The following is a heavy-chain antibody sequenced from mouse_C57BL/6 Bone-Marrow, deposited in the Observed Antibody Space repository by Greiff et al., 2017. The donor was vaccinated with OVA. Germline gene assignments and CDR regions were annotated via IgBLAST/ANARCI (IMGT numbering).Heavy chain of an antibody. Sequence: DVMLVESGGGLVKPGGSLKLSCAASGFTFSSYAMSWVRQTPEKRLEWVATISDGGSYTYYPDNVKGRFTISRDNAKNNLYLQMSHLKSEDTAMYYCARDVYYSYWGQGTLVTVSA. J-gene: IGHJ3*01. CDR2: ISDGGSYT. V-gene: IGHV5-4*01. D-gene: IGHD1-1*01. CDR3: ARDVYYSY. CDR1: GFTFSSYA.